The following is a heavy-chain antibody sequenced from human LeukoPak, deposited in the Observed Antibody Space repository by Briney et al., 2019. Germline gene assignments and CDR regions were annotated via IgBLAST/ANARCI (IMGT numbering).Heavy chain of an antibody. D-gene: IGHD4-17*01. CDR2: IDRGGNKK. CDR1: GFTFSNYW. J-gene: IGHJ4*02. V-gene: IGHV3-7*01. Sequence: GGSLRLSCAASGFTFSNYWMTWVRQAPGKGLEWVANIDRGGNKKNCVDSVRGRFTISRDNAKTSLYLQMNSLRAEDTAVYFCARPHMTAVTPADYWGQGTLVAVSS. CDR3: ARPHMTAVTPADY.